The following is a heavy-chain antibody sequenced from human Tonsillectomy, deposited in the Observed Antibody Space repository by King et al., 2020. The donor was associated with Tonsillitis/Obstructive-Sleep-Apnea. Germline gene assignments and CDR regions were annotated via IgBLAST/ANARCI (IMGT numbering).Heavy chain of an antibody. CDR1: GGSFSGYY. CDR3: SRRSIVVLPAASLVRYNWFDP. V-gene: IGHV4-34*01. CDR2: INHSGST. D-gene: IGHD2-2*01. Sequence: VQLQQWGAGLLKPSETLSLTCAVYGGSFSGYYWSWIRQPPGKGLEWIGEINHSGSTNYNPSLKSRVTISVDTSKNQFSLKLSSVTAADTAVYYCSRRSIVVLPAASLVRYNWFDPLGQGTLVTVSS. J-gene: IGHJ5*02.